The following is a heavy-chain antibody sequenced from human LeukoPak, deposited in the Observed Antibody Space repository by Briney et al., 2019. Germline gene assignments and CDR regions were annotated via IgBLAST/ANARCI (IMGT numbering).Heavy chain of an antibody. J-gene: IGHJ4*02. CDR3: ARDRDNYDFWSGPIDY. CDR2: IWYDGSNK. V-gene: IGHV3-33*01. CDR1: GFTFSSYG. Sequence: GGSLRLPCAASGFTFSSYGMHWVRQAPGKGLEWVAVIWYDGSNKYYADSVKGRFTISRDNSKNTLYLQMNSLRAEDTAVYYCARDRDNYDFWSGPIDYWGQGTLVTVSS. D-gene: IGHD3-3*01.